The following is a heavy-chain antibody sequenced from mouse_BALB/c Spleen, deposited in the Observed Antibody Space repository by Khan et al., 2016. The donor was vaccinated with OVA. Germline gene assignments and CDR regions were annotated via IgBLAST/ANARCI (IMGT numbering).Heavy chain of an antibody. V-gene: IGHV2-2*02. Sequence: QVQLKQSGPGLVQPSQSLSITCTVSGFSLTSYGVPWVRQSPEKGLEWLGVIWSGGSTDYNSAFISRLTISKDNSKSQVFFKMNSLQANDTAIYYCARTYFSYGNYGDYYTMDYGGQGTSVTVSS. CDR3: ARTYFSYGNYGDYYTMDY. J-gene: IGHJ4*01. CDR2: IWSGGST. D-gene: IGHD2-1*01. CDR1: GFSLTSYG.